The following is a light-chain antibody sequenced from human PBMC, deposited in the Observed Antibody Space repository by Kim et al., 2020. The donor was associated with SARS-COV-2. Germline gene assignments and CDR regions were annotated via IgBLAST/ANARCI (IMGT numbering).Light chain of an antibody. CDR3: QQYYSSPYT. J-gene: IGKJ2*01. Sequence: DIVMTQSPTSLAVSLGERATIHCESSQSVLYSSNNQNYLRWYQQKPGQPPKLLIYWASTRDSGVPDRFSGSVSGTDFTLTISSLQAEDVAVYYCQQYYSSPYTFGQGTKLEI. CDR1: QSVLYSSNNQNY. V-gene: IGKV4-1*01. CDR2: WAS.